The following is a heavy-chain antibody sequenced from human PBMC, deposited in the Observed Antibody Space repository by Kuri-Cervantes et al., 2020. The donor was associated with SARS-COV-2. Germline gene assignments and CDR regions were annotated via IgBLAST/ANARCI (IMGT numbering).Heavy chain of an antibody. V-gene: IGHV3-15*07. CDR3: AKEVQWLLYYFDY. J-gene: IGHJ4*02. CDR1: GFTFSNAW. D-gene: IGHD6-19*01. CDR2: IKSKTDGGTT. Sequence: GESLKISWAASGFTFSNAWMNWVRQAPGKGLEWVGRIKSKTDGGTTDYAAPVKGRFTISRDDSKNTLYLQMNSLKTEDTAVYYCAKEVQWLLYYFDYWGQGTLVTVSS.